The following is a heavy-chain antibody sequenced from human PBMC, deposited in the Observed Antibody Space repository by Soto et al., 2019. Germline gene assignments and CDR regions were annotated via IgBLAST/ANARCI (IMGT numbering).Heavy chain of an antibody. D-gene: IGHD3-9*01. V-gene: IGHV1-18*01. CDR1: GYAFSSYG. CDR3: VRDFLHYDVSTGSYSVCFDP. Sequence: QIQMVQSGGEVEKPGASVKVSCKASGYAFSSYGISWVRQAPGQGPEWMGWISAYDGDRNYGQDFQGRLTMTTDTSTSTACLELRSLRSADTAVYYCVRDFLHYDVSTGSYSVCFDPWGQGTLVTVSS. CDR2: ISAYDGDR. J-gene: IGHJ5*02.